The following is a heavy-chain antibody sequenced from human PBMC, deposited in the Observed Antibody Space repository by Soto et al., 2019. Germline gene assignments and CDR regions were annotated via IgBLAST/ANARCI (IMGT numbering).Heavy chain of an antibody. J-gene: IGHJ5*02. CDR2: IYYSGSI. CDR3: ARHAVQNWFDP. V-gene: IGHV4-39*01. Sequence: KPSETLSLTCTVSGASINTSAYYWGWIRHLPGQGLEWIGSIYYSGSIYYNPSLKSRVSISLDMSKNQFSLKLSSVTAADTAVYYCARHAVQNWFDPWGRGTLVTVSS. CDR1: GASINTSAYY.